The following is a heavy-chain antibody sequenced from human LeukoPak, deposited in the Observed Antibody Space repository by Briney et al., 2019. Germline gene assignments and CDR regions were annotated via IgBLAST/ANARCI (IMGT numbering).Heavy chain of an antibody. CDR1: GGSISSYY. J-gene: IGHJ6*03. Sequence: SETLSLTCTVSGGSISSYYWSWIRQPAGKGLEWIGRIYTSGSTNYNPSLKSRVTMSVDTSKNQFSLTLSSVTAADTAVYYCARVSLAKKYSYGGHDYYYYMDVWGKGTTVTVSS. CDR2: IYTSGST. V-gene: IGHV4-4*07. D-gene: IGHD5-18*01. CDR3: ARVSLAKKYSYGGHDYYYYMDV.